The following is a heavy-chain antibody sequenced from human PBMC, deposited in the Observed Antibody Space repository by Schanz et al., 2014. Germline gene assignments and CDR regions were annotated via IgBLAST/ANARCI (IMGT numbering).Heavy chain of an antibody. CDR2: ISAYTNNT. CDR3: ARDRRRYCSTASCLHDNWFDP. V-gene: IGHV1-18*01. D-gene: IGHD2-2*01. CDR1: GYTFTTYY. Sequence: QVQLVQSGTEVKKPGASVKVSCKASGYTFTTYYMLWVRQAPGQGLEWMGWISAYTNNTNYAQKVQGRVTMTTDTSTGTAYMELRSLRSDDTAVYYCARDRRRYCSTASCLHDNWFDPWGQGTLVIVSS. J-gene: IGHJ5*02.